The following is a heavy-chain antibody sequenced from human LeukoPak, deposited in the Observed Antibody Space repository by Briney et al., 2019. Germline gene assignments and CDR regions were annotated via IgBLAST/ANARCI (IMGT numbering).Heavy chain of an antibody. J-gene: IGHJ4*02. D-gene: IGHD3-22*01. CDR2: ISGNGDNT. V-gene: IGHV3-23*01. CDR1: GFTFSNYG. Sequence: PGGSLRLSCAASGFTFSNYGMSWVRQAPGKGLEWVSGISGNGDNTYYADSVKGRSSISRDNSMNTLYLQMDSLRAEDTAVYHCAKTNGYYDYWGRGTLVTVSS. CDR3: AKTNGYYDY.